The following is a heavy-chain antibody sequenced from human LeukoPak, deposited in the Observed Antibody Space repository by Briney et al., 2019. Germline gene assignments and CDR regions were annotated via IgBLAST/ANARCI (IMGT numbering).Heavy chain of an antibody. D-gene: IGHD4-17*01. CDR1: GCTFDDYG. Sequence: GGSLRLSCAASGCTFDDYGMSWVRKAPGKGLEWVSGINWNGGSTGYEDSVKGRFTISRDNAKNSLYLQMNSLRAEDTALYYCARDYGGVTPDYWGQGTLVTVSS. J-gene: IGHJ4*02. V-gene: IGHV3-20*04. CDR3: ARDYGGVTPDY. CDR2: INWNGGST.